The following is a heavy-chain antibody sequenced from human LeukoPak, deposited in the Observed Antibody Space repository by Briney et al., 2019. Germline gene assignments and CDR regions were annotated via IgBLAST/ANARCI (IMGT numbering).Heavy chain of an antibody. Sequence: SETLSLTCAVYGGSFSGYYWSWIRQPPGKGLEWMGEINHSGSTNYNPSLKSRVTISVDTSKNQFSLKLSSVTAADTAVYYCARGAYYDFWSGYYTAHPKPEYNWFDPWGQGTLVTVSS. V-gene: IGHV4-34*01. CDR3: ARGAYYDFWSGYYTAHPKPEYNWFDP. J-gene: IGHJ5*02. D-gene: IGHD3-3*01. CDR1: GGSFSGYY. CDR2: INHSGST.